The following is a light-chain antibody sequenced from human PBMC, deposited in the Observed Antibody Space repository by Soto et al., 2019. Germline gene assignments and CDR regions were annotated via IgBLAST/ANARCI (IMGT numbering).Light chain of an antibody. CDR2: GAS. CDR1: RSINSNF. Sequence: EIVMTQSPGTLSLSPGEGATLSCRASRSINSNFLAWYQQKPGQAPSLLTYGASSRATGIPDRFSGSGSGTDFTLTISRLEPEDFAVYYCQQYGSSGTFGQGTKVDIK. J-gene: IGKJ1*01. V-gene: IGKV3-20*01. CDR3: QQYGSSGT.